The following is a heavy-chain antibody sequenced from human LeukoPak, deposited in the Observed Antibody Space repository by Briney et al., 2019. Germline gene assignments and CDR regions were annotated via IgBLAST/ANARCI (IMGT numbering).Heavy chain of an antibody. J-gene: IGHJ4*02. CDR3: AREMVGATFYDY. V-gene: IGHV1-69*13. Sequence: SVKVPCKASGYTLTGYYMHWVRQAPGQGLEWMGGIIPIFGTANYAQKFQGRVTITADESTSTAYMELSSLRSEDTAVYYCAREMVGATFYDYWGQGTLVTVSS. D-gene: IGHD1-26*01. CDR2: IIPIFGTA. CDR1: GYTLTGYY.